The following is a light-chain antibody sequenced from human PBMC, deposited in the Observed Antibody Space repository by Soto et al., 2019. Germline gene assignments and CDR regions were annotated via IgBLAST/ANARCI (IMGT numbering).Light chain of an antibody. Sequence: AIQLTHSPSSLSASVGDRVTITCRASQGISSALAWYQQKPGKAPKLLIYDASSLESGVPSRFSGSGSGTDFTLTISSLQPEDFATYYCQQFNSYPLALTFGGGTKVDIK. CDR2: DAS. V-gene: IGKV1-13*02. CDR1: QGISSA. CDR3: QQFNSYPLALT. J-gene: IGKJ4*01.